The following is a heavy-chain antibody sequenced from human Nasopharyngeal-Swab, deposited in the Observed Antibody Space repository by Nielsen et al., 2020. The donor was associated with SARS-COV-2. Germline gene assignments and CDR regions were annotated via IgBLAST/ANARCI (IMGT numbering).Heavy chain of an antibody. CDR1: GFTFSSYA. Sequence: GESLRLSCAASGFTFSSYAMSWVRQAPGKGLEWVSTISGSGGSTYYADSVKGRFTISRDNSKNTLYLQMSSLRAEDTAVYYFANRMPTVGATRYYCFDSWGQGTLVTVSS. CDR3: ANRMPTVGATRYYCFDS. D-gene: IGHD1-26*01. J-gene: IGHJ4*02. CDR2: ISGSGGST. V-gene: IGHV3-23*01.